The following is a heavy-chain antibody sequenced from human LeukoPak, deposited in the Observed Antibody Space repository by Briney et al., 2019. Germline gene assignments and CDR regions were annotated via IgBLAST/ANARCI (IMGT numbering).Heavy chain of an antibody. CDR1: GYTFTSYD. D-gene: IGHD3-22*01. J-gene: IGHJ4*02. V-gene: IGHV1-69*13. Sequence: SVKVSCKASGYTFTSYDINWVRQAPGQGLEWMGGIIPIFGTANYAQKFQGRVTITADESTSTAYMELSSLRFEDTAVYYCARDPNSSGSERDYWGQGTLVTVSS. CDR2: IIPIFGTA. CDR3: ARDPNSSGSERDY.